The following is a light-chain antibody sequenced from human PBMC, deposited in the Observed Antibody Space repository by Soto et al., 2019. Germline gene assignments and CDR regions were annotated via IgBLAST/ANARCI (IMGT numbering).Light chain of an antibody. Sequence: QSALTQPPSASGSPGQSVTISCTGTSSDVGGYNYVSWYQQHPGKAPKLMIYEVSKRPSGVPDRFSGSKSGNTACLTVSGLQAEDEADYYCSSYAGSNIVVFGGGTKVTVL. CDR1: SSDVGGYNY. J-gene: IGLJ2*01. V-gene: IGLV2-8*01. CDR3: SSYAGSNIVV. CDR2: EVS.